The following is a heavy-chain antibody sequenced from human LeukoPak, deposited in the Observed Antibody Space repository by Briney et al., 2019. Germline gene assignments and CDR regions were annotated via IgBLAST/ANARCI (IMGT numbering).Heavy chain of an antibody. CDR1: GFTFSSYA. CDR3: ARERIDPVTTWGTNHFDY. CDR2: ISYDGSNK. D-gene: IGHD4-17*01. V-gene: IGHV3-30*09. Sequence: QPGGSLRLSCAASGFTFSSYAMHWVRQAPGKGLEWVAVISYDGSNKYYADSVKGRFAISRDNSKNTLYLQMNSLRAEDTAVYYCARERIDPVTTWGTNHFDYWGQGTLVTVSS. J-gene: IGHJ4*02.